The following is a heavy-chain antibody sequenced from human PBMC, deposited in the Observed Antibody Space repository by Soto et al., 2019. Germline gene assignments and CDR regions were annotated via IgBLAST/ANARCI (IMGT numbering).Heavy chain of an antibody. D-gene: IGHD6-19*01. J-gene: IGHJ6*02. CDR2: ISGSGGST. CDR3: AKDRRVAGKGIYYYYGMDV. Sequence: GGSLRLSCAASGFTFSSYAMSWVRQAPGKGLEWVSAISGSGGSTYYADSVKGRFTISRDNSKNTLYLQMNSLRAEDTAVYYCAKDRRVAGKGIYYYYGMDVWGQGTTVTVSS. CDR1: GFTFSSYA. V-gene: IGHV3-23*01.